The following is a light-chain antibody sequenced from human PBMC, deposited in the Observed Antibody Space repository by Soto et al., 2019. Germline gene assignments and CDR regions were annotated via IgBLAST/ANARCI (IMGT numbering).Light chain of an antibody. CDR2: DAS. CDR3: QQSYSTTWT. CDR1: ESIRTW. J-gene: IGKJ1*01. Sequence: DIQMTQSPSSLSASVGDRVTITCRASESIRTWLAWYQHKPGKAPKFLIYDASSLESGVPSRFSGSGSGTDFTLTISSLQPEDFATYSCQQSYSTTWTFGQGTKVDIK. V-gene: IGKV1-39*01.